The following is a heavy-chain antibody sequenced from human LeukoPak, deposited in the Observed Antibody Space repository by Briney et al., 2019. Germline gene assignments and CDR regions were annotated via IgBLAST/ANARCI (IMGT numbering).Heavy chain of an antibody. CDR2: IYYSGST. V-gene: IGHV4-30-4*08. J-gene: IGHJ4*02. CDR3: ARRTPDYGDSYDY. D-gene: IGHD4-17*01. Sequence: PSETLSLTCTVSGGSISSGGYYWSWIRQPPGKGLEWIGYIYYSGSTYYNPSLKSRVTISVDTSKNQFSLKLSSVTAADTAVYYCARRTPDYGDSYDYWGQGTLVTVSS. CDR1: GGSISSGGYY.